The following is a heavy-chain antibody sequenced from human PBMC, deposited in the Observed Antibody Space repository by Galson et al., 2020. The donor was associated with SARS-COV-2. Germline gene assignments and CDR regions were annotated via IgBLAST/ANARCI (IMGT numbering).Heavy chain of an antibody. Sequence: GESLKISCAASGFTFSDYYMSWIRQAPGKGLEWVSYISSSGSTIYYADSVKGRFTISRDNAKNSLYLQMNSLRAEDTAVYYCARDTSDCSGGSCYYSYYYYGMDVWGQGTTVTVSS. CDR3: ARDTSDCSGGSCYYSYYYYGMDV. CDR1: GFTFSDYY. V-gene: IGHV3-11*01. J-gene: IGHJ6*02. D-gene: IGHD2-15*01. CDR2: ISSSGSTI.